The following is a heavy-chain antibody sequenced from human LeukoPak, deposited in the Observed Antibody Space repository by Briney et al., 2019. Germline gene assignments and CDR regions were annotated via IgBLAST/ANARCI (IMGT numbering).Heavy chain of an antibody. D-gene: IGHD4-17*01. V-gene: IGHV3-23*01. CDR3: ANEIRPNDY. Sequence: GGSLRLSCAASGFTFSSYWMHWVRQAPGKGLEWVSAISISGTKTYYGDSMKGRFIISRDNSKNTLYLQMNSLRVEDTAVYYCANEIRPNDYWGQGTLVTVSS. CDR1: GFTFSSYW. J-gene: IGHJ4*02. CDR2: ISISGTKT.